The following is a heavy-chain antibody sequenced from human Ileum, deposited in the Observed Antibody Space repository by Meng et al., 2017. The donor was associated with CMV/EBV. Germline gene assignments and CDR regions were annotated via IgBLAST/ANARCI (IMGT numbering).Heavy chain of an antibody. CDR1: GFSLGTSGVG. J-gene: IGHJ4*02. CDR2: IYWNDDK. D-gene: IGHD4-11*01. V-gene: IGHV2-5*01. CDR3: AHLDYSNLFDY. Sequence: CTFSGFSLGTSGVGVGWIRQPPGKALEWLALIYWNDDKRYSPSLKSRLTITKDTSKNQVVLTMTNMDPVDTATYYCAHLDYSNLFDYWGQGTLVTVSS.